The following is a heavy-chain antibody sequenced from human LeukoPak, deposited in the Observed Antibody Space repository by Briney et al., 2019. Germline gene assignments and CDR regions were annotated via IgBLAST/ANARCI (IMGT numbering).Heavy chain of an antibody. CDR3: ARVNVYYDSSGYVDY. V-gene: IGHV3-30-3*01. D-gene: IGHD3-22*01. Sequence: GGSLRLSCAASGLTFSSYAMHWGRQAPGKGLGRVAVISYDGSNKYYADSVKGRFTISRDNSKNTLYLQMNSLRAEDTAVYYCARVNVYYDSSGYVDYWAREPWSPSPQ. CDR1: GLTFSSYA. CDR2: ISYDGSNK. J-gene: IGHJ4*02.